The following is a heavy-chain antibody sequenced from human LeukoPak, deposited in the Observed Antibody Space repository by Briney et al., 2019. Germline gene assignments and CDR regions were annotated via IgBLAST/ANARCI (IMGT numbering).Heavy chain of an antibody. V-gene: IGHV4-30-4*01. CDR2: IYYSGST. Sequence: SQTLSLTCTVSGGSISSGDYYWSWLRQPPGKGLEWIVYIYYSGSTYYNPSLKSRVTISVDTSKNQFSLKLSSVTAADTAVYYCARGHIVVVPAAIPRSDWFDPWGQGTLVTVSS. D-gene: IGHD2-2*02. CDR3: ARGHIVVVPAAIPRSDWFDP. J-gene: IGHJ5*02. CDR1: GGSISSGDYY.